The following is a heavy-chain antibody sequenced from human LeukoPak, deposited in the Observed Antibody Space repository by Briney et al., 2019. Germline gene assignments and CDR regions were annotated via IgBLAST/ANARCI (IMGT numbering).Heavy chain of an antibody. CDR2: IYPRDGST. Sequence: ASVKVSCKVSGYSFTSNYIHWVRQAPGQGLEWMGMIYPRDGSTSYAQRFQDRVTVTRDTSTSTAYMELSSLRSEDTAVYYCARGILRFLEWLTPFDYWGQGTLVTVSS. V-gene: IGHV1-46*01. J-gene: IGHJ4*02. D-gene: IGHD3-3*01. CDR1: GYSFTSNY. CDR3: ARGILRFLEWLTPFDY.